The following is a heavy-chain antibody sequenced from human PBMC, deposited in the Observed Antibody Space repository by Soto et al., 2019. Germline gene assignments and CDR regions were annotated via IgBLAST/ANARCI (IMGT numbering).Heavy chain of an antibody. CDR1: GGSFSGYY. CDR3: ARGRLERRLYNWFDP. CDR2: INHSGST. V-gene: IGHV4-34*01. D-gene: IGHD1-1*01. J-gene: IGHJ5*02. Sequence: PWETLSLTCAVYGGSFSGYYWSWIRQPPGKGLEWIGEINHSGSTNYNPSLKSRVTISVDTSKNQFSLKLSSVTAADTAVYYCARGRLERRLYNWFDPWGQGTLVTVSS.